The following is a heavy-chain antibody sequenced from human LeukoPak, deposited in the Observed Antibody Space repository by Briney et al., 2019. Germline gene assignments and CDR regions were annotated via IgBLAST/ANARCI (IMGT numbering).Heavy chain of an antibody. V-gene: IGHV3-74*01. Sequence: WVREXXXKGLVWVSRISTDGYTTDYADFVQGRFTASRDNTKNTWSLEMNSLRAEDTAVYYCVVGGSPGYWGQGTLVTVSS. J-gene: IGHJ4*02. CDR3: VVGGSPGY. D-gene: IGHD2-15*01. CDR2: ISTDGYTT.